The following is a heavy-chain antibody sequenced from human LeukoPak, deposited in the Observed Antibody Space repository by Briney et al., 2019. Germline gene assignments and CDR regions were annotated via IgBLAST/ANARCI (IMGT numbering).Heavy chain of an antibody. CDR2: INHSGST. CDR3: ARVSQSDGDSLAYFDY. CDR1: GGSFSGYY. V-gene: IGHV4-34*01. J-gene: IGHJ4*02. Sequence: SETLSLTCAVYGGSFSGYYWSWIRQPPGKGLEWIGEINHSGSTNYNPSLKSRVTISVDTSKNQFSLKLSSATAADTAVYYCARVSQSDGDSLAYFDYWGQGTLVTVSS. D-gene: IGHD4-17*01.